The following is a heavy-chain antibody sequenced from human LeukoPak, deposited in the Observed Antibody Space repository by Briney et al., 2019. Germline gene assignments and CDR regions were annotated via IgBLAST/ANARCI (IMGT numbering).Heavy chain of an antibody. CDR1: GFTFSSYG. CDR2: ISYDGSNK. Sequence: GGSLRLSCAASGFTFSSYGMHWVRQAPGKGLEWVAVISYDGSNKNYADSVKGRFTISRDNSKNTLYLQMNSLRAEDTAVYYCAKDLGPSTPSSGWYGLPDYWGQGTLVTVSS. J-gene: IGHJ4*02. CDR3: AKDLGPSTPSSGWYGLPDY. D-gene: IGHD6-19*01. V-gene: IGHV3-30*18.